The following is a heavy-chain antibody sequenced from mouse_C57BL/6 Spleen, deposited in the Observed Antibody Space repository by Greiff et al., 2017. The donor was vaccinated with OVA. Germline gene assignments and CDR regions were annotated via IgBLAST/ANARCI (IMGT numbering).Heavy chain of an antibody. CDR1: GYTFTSYW. V-gene: IGHV1-55*01. Sequence: QVQLQQPGAELVKPGASVKMSCKASGYTFTSYWITWVKQRPGQGLEWIGDIYPGSGSTTYNEKLKSKATLTVDTSSSTAYMQLSSLTSEDAAVYYCAREDYDGSSSFDYWGQGTTLTVSS. J-gene: IGHJ2*01. CDR2: IYPGSGST. D-gene: IGHD1-1*01. CDR3: AREDYDGSSSFDY.